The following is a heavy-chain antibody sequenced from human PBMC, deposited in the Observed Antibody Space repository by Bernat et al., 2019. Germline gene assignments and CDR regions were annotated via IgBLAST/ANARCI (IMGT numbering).Heavy chain of an antibody. CDR2: IWYDGSNK. D-gene: IGHD6-19*01. J-gene: IGHJ4*02. V-gene: IGHV3-33*01. Sequence: QVQLVESGGGVVQPGRSLRLSCAASGFTFSIYGMHWVRQAPGKGLEWVAVIWYDGSNKYYADSVKGRFTISRDNSKNTLYLQMNSLRAEDTAVYYCARDIVGSAGTSFDYWGQGTLVTVSS. CDR3: ARDIVGSAGTSFDY. CDR1: GFTFSIYG.